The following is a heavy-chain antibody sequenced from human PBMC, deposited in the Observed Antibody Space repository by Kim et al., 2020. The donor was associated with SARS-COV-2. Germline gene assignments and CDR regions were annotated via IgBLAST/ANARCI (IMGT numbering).Heavy chain of an antibody. V-gene: IGHV7-4-1*02. Sequence: ASVKVSCKASGYTFTTYAVNWVRQAPGQGLEWMGWINTNTGNPTYAQGFTGRFVFSLDTSVSTAYLQISSLKAEDTAVYYCARVGLYVLRGVSNWFDPWGQGTLVTVSS. J-gene: IGHJ5*02. D-gene: IGHD3-10*01. CDR1: GYTFTTYA. CDR2: INTNTGNP. CDR3: ARVGLYVLRGVSNWFDP.